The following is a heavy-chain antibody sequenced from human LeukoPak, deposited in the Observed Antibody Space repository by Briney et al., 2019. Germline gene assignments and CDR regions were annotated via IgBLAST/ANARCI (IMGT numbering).Heavy chain of an antibody. CDR1: GGSISSYY. J-gene: IGHJ4*02. CDR3: ASTLKNWNDPFDY. CDR2: IYYSGST. D-gene: IGHD1-1*01. Sequence: SETLSLTCTVSGGSISSYYWSWIRQPPGKGLEWIGYIYYSGSTNYNPSLKSRVTISVDTSKNQFSLKLSSVTAADTAVYYCASTLKNWNDPFDYWGQGTLVTVSS. V-gene: IGHV4-59*08.